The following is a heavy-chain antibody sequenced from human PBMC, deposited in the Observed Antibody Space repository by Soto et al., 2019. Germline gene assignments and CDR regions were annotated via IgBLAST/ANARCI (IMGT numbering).Heavy chain of an antibody. CDR1: GGSFSGYY. J-gene: IGHJ4*02. Sequence: SETLSLTCAVYGGSFSGYYWSWIRQPPGKGLEWIGEINHSGSTNYNPSLKSRVTISVDTSKNQFSLKLSSVTAADTAVYYCAKLPTTRAKPNFDYWGQGTLVTVSS. CDR2: INHSGST. V-gene: IGHV4-34*01. CDR3: AKLPTTRAKPNFDY.